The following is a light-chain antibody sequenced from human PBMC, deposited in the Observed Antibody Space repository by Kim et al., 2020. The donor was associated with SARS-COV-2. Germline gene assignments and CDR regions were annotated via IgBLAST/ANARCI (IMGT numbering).Light chain of an antibody. Sequence: QSVLTQPPSTSGTPGQRVTISCSGSSSNVGLHFVNWYQQLPGTAPKVFIYNDNQRPSGVPDRFSGPRSGTSASLAISGLQSEDEADYYCATWDVSLNGWVFGGGTQLTVL. CDR3: ATWDVSLNGWV. CDR2: NDN. J-gene: IGLJ3*02. V-gene: IGLV1-44*01. CDR1: SSNVGLHF.